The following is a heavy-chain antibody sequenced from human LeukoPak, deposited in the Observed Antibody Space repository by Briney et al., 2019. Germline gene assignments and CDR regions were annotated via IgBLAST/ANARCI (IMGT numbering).Heavy chain of an antibody. J-gene: IGHJ3*02. CDR2: IKQDGGEK. CDR3: ARVRGSLGYAFDI. D-gene: IGHD3-10*01. CDR1: GFTFSSHM. Sequence: GGPLRLSCAASGFTFSSHMMSWVRQAPGKGLEWVANIKQDGGEKYYVDSAKGRFTISRDNAKNSLDLQMNSLRAEDTAVYYCARVRGSLGYAFDIWGPGTMVTVSS. V-gene: IGHV3-7*04.